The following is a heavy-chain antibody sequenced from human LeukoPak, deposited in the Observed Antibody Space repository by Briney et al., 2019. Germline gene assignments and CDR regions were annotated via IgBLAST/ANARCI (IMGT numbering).Heavy chain of an antibody. J-gene: IGHJ4*02. V-gene: IGHV4-39*07. CDR3: ARRPPVYYSGSGSYYNGGFDY. Sequence: SETLSLTCTVSGGSISSSSYYWGWIRQPPGKGLEWIGTIYYTGNTYYNPSLKSRVTISVDTSKNQFSLKLTSVTAADTAVYYCARRPPVYYSGSGSYYNGGFDYWGQGTLVTVSS. CDR2: IYYTGNT. CDR1: GGSISSSSYY. D-gene: IGHD3-10*01.